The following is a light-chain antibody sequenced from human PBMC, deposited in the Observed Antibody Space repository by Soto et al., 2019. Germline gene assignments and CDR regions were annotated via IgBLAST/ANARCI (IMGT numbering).Light chain of an antibody. J-gene: IGKJ4*01. Sequence: EIVLTQSPATLCLSPGERATLSCGASQSISNSYLAWYQQKPGLAPRLLIYDASRRATDIPDRISGSGSGTDFTLTISRLEPEDFAVYYCQQYGSSPLTFGGGSKVDIK. CDR2: DAS. V-gene: IGKV3D-20*01. CDR3: QQYGSSPLT. CDR1: QSISNSY.